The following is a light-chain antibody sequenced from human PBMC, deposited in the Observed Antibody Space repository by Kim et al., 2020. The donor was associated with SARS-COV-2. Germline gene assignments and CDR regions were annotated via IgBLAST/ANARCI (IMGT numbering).Light chain of an antibody. J-gene: IGLJ1*01. V-gene: IGLV2-11*01. Sequence: QSALTQPRSVSGSPGPSVTISCTGTSSDVGGYNSVSWYQQHPGKAPKLMIYDVSKRPSGVPDRFSGSKSGNTASLTISGLQAEDEADYYCCSYAGSYPSVFGTGTKVTVL. CDR3: CSYAGSYPSV. CDR1: SSDVGGYNS. CDR2: DVS.